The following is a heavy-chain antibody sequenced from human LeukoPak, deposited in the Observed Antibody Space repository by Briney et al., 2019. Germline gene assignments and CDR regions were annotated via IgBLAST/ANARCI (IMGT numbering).Heavy chain of an antibody. Sequence: GGSRRLSCAASGFTFSDYYMSWIRQPQGKGLEWVSYISSSGSTIYYADSVKGRFTISRDNAKNSLYLQMNSLRAEDTAVYYCARDSEQPTPYFDYWGQGTLVTVSS. V-gene: IGHV3-11*01. D-gene: IGHD6-13*01. CDR2: ISSSGSTI. J-gene: IGHJ4*02. CDR3: ARDSEQPTPYFDY. CDR1: GFTFSDYY.